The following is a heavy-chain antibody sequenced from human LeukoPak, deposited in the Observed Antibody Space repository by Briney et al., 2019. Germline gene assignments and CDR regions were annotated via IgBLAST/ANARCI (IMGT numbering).Heavy chain of an antibody. CDR1: GFTFSSYG. CDR3: AKAVTVTLYYYYYYMDV. V-gene: IGHV3-30*02. D-gene: IGHD4-11*01. J-gene: IGHJ6*03. CDR2: IRYDGSNK. Sequence: GGSLRLSCAASGFTFSSYGMHWVRQAPGKGLEWVAFIRYDGSNKYYADSVKGRFTISRDNSKNTLYLQMNSLRAEDTAVYYCAKAVTVTLYYYYYYMDVWGKGTTVTVSS.